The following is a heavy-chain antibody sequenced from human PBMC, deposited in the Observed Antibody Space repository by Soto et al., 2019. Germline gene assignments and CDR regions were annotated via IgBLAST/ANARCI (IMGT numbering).Heavy chain of an antibody. CDR2: INAGNGNT. CDR1: GYTFTSYA. CDR3: AHMIEGAFFDH. V-gene: IGHV1-3*01. J-gene: IGHJ4*02. Sequence: ASVKVSCKASGYTFTSYAMHWVRQAPGQRLEWMGWINAGNGNTKYSQKFQGRVTITRDTSASTAYMELSSLRSEDTATYYCAHMIEGAFFDHWGQGTLVTVSS. D-gene: IGHD2-21*01.